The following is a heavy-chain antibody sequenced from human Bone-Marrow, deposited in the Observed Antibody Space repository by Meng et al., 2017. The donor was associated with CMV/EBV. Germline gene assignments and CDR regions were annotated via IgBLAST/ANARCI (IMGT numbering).Heavy chain of an antibody. CDR1: GGSFS. CDR2: IRPILTRT. J-gene: IGHJ6*02. CDR3: AKWIFGMAIGNFAMDV. Sequence: SVKVSCKASGGSFSISWVRQAPGQGLEWMGGIRPILTRTDYAQKFQGRVTINADKITSTVYMELSNLRPEDTAVYYCAKWIFGMAIGNFAMDVWGQGTTVTVSS. D-gene: IGHD3-3*01. V-gene: IGHV1-69*10.